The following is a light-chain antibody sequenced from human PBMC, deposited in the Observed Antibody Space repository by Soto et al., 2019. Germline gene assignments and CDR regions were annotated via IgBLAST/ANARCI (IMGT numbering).Light chain of an antibody. CDR2: DVS. CDR3: CSYTGNNVFV. Sequence: QSALTQPRSLSGSPGQSVTISCTGPTIGAHSFVSWYQDRPDKVPKLLIYDVSQRPSGIPDRFSGSRSAHTASLTISGLQADDVAAYYCCSYTGNNVFVFGTGTKVTVL. J-gene: IGLJ1*01. CDR1: TIGAHSF. V-gene: IGLV2-11*01.